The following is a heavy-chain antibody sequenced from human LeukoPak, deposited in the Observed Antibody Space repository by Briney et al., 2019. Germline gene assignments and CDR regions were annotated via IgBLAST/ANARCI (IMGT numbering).Heavy chain of an antibody. CDR1: GFTFSSYA. CDR2: ISSNGGST. J-gene: IGHJ4*02. Sequence: GGSLRLSCSVSGFTFSSYAMHWVRQAPGKGLEYVSAISSNGGSTYYADSVKGRFTISRDNSKNTLYLQMSSLRAEDTAVYYCVKSVIPPPSSNTAMVTDYWGQGTLVTVSS. D-gene: IGHD5-18*01. V-gene: IGHV3-64D*06. CDR3: VKSVIPPPSSNTAMVTDY.